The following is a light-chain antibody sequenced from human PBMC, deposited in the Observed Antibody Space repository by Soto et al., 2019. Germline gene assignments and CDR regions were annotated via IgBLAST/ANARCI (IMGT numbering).Light chain of an antibody. V-gene: IGKV3-15*01. CDR1: QSVDSSY. Sequence: EIVWTHSPGTLSLSPCEGAALSCRASQSVDSSYLAWYHQRPGQAPRLLIYGASTRATGIPARFSGSGSGTEFTLTISSLQSEDFAVSYCQQYNNWPPITFGQGTRLEI. CDR3: QQYNNWPPIT. J-gene: IGKJ5*01. CDR2: GAS.